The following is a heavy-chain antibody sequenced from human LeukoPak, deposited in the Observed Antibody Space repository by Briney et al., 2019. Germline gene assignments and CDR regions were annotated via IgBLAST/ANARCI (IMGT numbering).Heavy chain of an antibody. CDR3: ARDSGDCSGGSCYSRWFDP. CDR1: GGSISSGSYY. J-gene: IGHJ5*02. CDR2: IYYSGST. D-gene: IGHD2-15*01. Sequence: SETLSLTCTVSGGSISSGSYYWSWIRQPPGKGLEWIGYIYYSGSTNYNPSLKSRVTISVDTSKNQFSLKLSSVTAADTAVYYCARDSGDCSGGSCYSRWFDPWGQGTLVTVSS. V-gene: IGHV4-61*01.